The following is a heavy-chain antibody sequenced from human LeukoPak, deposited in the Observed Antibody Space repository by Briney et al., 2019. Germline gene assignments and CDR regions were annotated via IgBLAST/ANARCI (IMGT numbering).Heavy chain of an antibody. CDR3: ARQVVATIFLRDNWFDP. D-gene: IGHD5-12*01. Sequence: GESLKISCKGSGYSFTSYWIGWVRQMPGKGLEWMGIIYPGDSDTRYSPSFQGQVTISADKSISTAYLQWSSLKASDTAMYYCARQVVATIFLRDNWFDPWGQGTLVTVSS. J-gene: IGHJ5*02. V-gene: IGHV5-51*01. CDR1: GYSFTSYW. CDR2: IYPGDSDT.